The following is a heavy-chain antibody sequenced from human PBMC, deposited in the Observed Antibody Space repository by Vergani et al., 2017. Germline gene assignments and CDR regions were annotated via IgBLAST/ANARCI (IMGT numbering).Heavy chain of an antibody. V-gene: IGHV3-11*01. CDR1: GFTFTNAW. J-gene: IGHJ4*02. D-gene: IGHD6-13*01. CDR2: ISSSGSTI. Sequence: VQLVESGGGLVKPGGSLRLSCAASGFTFTNAWMSWVRQAPGKGLEWVSYISSSGSTIYYADSVKGRFTISRDNAKNSLYLQMNSLRAEDTAVYYCARAVRQLVSGFDYWGQGTLVTVSS. CDR3: ARAVRQLVSGFDY.